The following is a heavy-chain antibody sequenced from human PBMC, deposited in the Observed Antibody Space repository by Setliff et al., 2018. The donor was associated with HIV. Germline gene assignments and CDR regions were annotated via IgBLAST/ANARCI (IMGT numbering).Heavy chain of an antibody. V-gene: IGHV7-4-1*02. CDR1: GYTFTSYA. CDR2: INTNTGNP. Sequence: ASVKVSCKASGYTFTSYAMNWVRQAPGQGLELMGWINTNTGNPTYAQGFKGRFVFSLDTSVSTAYLQISSLKAEDTAVYFCARDLKRPNSNFWGGYPIPFDSWGQGTLVTVSS. CDR3: ARDLKRPNSNFWGGYPIPFDS. D-gene: IGHD3-3*01. J-gene: IGHJ4*02.